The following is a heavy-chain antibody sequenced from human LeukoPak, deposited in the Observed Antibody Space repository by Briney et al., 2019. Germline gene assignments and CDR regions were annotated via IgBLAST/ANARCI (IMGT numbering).Heavy chain of an antibody. D-gene: IGHD3-22*01. Sequence: QPGRSLRLSCAVSGFTFRNYGMHWVRPAPGKGLEWVAVISYDESDKYYGDSVKGRFTISRDNSKNTLFLQMNSLRAEDTAVYFCAKDFRGADYYDSSGYYRMIDYWGQGTLVTVSS. J-gene: IGHJ4*02. CDR2: ISYDESDK. CDR3: AKDFRGADYYDSSGYYRMIDY. V-gene: IGHV3-30*18. CDR1: GFTFRNYG.